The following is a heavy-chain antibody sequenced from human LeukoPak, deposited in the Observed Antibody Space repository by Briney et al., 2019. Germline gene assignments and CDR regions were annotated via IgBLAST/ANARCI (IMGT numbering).Heavy chain of an antibody. V-gene: IGHV3-23*01. D-gene: IGHD5-18*01. Sequence: GGSLRLSCAASGFTCSSYAMSWVRQAPGKGLGWVSAISGSGGSTYYADSVKGRFTISRDNSKTTLYLQMNSLRAEDTAVYYCAKGVKSYSYAPFDYWGQGTLVTVSS. CDR3: AKGVKSYSYAPFDY. CDR2: ISGSGGST. CDR1: GFTCSSYA. J-gene: IGHJ4*02.